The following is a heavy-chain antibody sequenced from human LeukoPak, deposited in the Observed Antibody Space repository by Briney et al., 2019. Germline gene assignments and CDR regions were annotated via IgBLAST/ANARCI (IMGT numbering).Heavy chain of an antibody. Sequence: SETLSLTCTVSGYSISSGDYWGWIRQPPGKGLEWIGSIYHSGSTYYNPSLKSRVTILVDTSKNQFSLKLSSVIAADTAVYYCARSRAFDIWGQGTMVTVSS. CDR3: ARSRAFDI. CDR1: GYSISSGDY. J-gene: IGHJ3*02. V-gene: IGHV4-38-2*02. CDR2: IYHSGST.